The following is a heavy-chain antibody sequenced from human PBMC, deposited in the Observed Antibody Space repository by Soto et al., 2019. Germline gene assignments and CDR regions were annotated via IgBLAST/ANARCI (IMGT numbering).Heavy chain of an antibody. J-gene: IGHJ3*02. Sequence: ASVKVSCKASGSTFTSYGISCVRQSPGQGLEWMGWISAYNGNTNYAQKLQGRVTMTTDTSTSTAYMELRSLRSDDTAVYYCARGILVVPAAIRPAFDIWGQGTMVTVS. D-gene: IGHD2-2*02. CDR2: ISAYNGNT. CDR3: ARGILVVPAAIRPAFDI. V-gene: IGHV1-18*01. CDR1: GSTFTSYG.